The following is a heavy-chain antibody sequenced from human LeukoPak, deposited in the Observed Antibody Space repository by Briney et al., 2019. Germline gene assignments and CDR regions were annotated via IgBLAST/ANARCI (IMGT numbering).Heavy chain of an antibody. V-gene: IGHV3-23*01. J-gene: IGHJ6*03. CDR2: ISGGGGST. CDR3: AKAGIDFWSGSSLYMDV. Sequence: GGSLRVSCAASGFTFSSYAMNWVRQAPGKGLEWVSVISGGGGSTYYADSVKGRFTISRDNSKNTLSLQMNSLRVEDTAEYYCAKAGIDFWSGSSLYMDVWGRGTTVTISS. D-gene: IGHD3-3*01. CDR1: GFTFSSYA.